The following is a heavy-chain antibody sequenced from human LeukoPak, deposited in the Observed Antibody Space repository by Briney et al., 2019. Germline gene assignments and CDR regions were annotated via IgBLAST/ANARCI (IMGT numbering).Heavy chain of an antibody. D-gene: IGHD6-6*01. CDR2: ISWNSDII. CDR3: AKASSYSSSPLDY. J-gene: IGHJ4*02. V-gene: IGHV3-9*03. CDR1: GFTFDDYA. Sequence: PGRSLRLSCAASGFTFDDYAMHWVRQVPGKGLEWVSGISWNSDIIDYADSVKGRFTISRDNAKNSLYLQMNSLRAEDMASYYCAKASSYSSSPLDYWGQGTLVTVSS.